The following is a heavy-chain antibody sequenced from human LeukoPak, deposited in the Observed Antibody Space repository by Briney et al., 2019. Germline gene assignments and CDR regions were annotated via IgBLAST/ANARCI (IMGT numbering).Heavy chain of an antibody. Sequence: PGGSLRLSCAASGFTFSSYWMSWVRQAPGKGLEWVANIKQDGSEKYYADSVKGRLTISRDNAKNSLYLQMNSLRAEDTALYYCAKGSSGSYSLDAFDVWGHGTMVTVSS. J-gene: IGHJ3*01. CDR3: AKGSSGSYSLDAFDV. V-gene: IGHV3-7*03. D-gene: IGHD1-26*01. CDR2: IKQDGSEK. CDR1: GFTFSSYW.